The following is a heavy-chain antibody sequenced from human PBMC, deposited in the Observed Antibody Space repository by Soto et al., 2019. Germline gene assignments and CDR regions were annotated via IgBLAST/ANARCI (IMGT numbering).Heavy chain of an antibody. J-gene: IGHJ5*02. V-gene: IGHV1-2*02. CDR1: GYTFTGYY. CDR2: INPNSGGT. Sequence: SVKVCFKDSGYTFTGYYMHWVRQAPGQGLEWMGWINPNSGGTNYAQKFQGRVTMTRDTSISTAYMELSRLRSDDTAVYYCARGFSGSGYGRAWGQGTLVTVSS. D-gene: IGHD5-12*01. CDR3: ARGFSGSGYGRA.